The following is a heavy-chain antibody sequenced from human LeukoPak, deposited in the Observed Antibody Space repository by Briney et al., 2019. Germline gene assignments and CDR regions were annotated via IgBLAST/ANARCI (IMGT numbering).Heavy chain of an antibody. CDR1: GFTVSSNY. D-gene: IGHD6-13*01. CDR2: IYSGGST. Sequence: GGSLRLSCAASGFTVSSNYMSWVRQAPGKGLEWVSVIYSGGSTYYSDSVKSRFTISRHNTKNTLYLQMNSLRAEDTAVYYCARYVEYSSSYHGAFDIWGQGTMVTVSS. CDR3: ARYVEYSSSYHGAFDI. J-gene: IGHJ3*02. V-gene: IGHV3-53*04.